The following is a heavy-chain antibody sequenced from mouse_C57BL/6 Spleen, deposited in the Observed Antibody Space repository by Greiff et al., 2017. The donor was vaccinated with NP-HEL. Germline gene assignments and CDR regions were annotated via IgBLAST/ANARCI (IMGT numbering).Heavy chain of an antibody. CDR3: ARYPDGYYYAMDY. CDR2: IYPGDGDT. Sequence: QVQLQQSGPELVKPGASVKISCKASGYAFSSSWMNWVKQRPGKGLEWIGRIYPGDGDTNYNGKFKGKATLTAYKSSSTAYMQLSSLTSDDSAVYFCARYPDGYYYAMDYCGQGPSVTVSS. CDR1: GYAFSSSW. V-gene: IGHV1-82*01. D-gene: IGHD2-3*01. J-gene: IGHJ4*01.